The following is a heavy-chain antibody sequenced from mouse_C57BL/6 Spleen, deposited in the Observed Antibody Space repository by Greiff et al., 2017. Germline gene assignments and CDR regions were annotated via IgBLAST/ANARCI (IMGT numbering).Heavy chain of an antibody. Sequence: VQLQQSEAELVKPGASVKLSCKASGYTFTSYWMHWVKQRPGQGLEWIGMIHPNSGSTNYNEKFKSKATLTVDKSSSTAYMQLSSLTSEDSAVYYCARDYGPWFAYWGQGTLVTVSA. CDR3: ARDYGPWFAY. D-gene: IGHD1-1*01. CDR1: GYTFTSYW. V-gene: IGHV1-64*01. CDR2: IHPNSGST. J-gene: IGHJ3*01.